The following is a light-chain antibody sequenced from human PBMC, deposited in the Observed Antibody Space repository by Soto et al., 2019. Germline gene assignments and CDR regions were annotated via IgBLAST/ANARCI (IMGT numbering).Light chain of an antibody. J-gene: IGKJ4*01. CDR1: QSISSW. CDR2: KAS. Sequence: DIQMTQSPSTLSASVGDRVTITCLASQSISSWLAWYQQKPGKAPKLLIYKASILESGVSSRFSGSGSGTEFTLTISSLQPDDLATYYCQQYTSTSLLPFGGGTKVEIK. V-gene: IGKV1-5*03. CDR3: QQYTSTSLLP.